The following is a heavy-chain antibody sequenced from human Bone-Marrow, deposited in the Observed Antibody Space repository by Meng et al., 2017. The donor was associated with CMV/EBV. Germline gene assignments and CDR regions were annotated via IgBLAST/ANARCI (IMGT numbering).Heavy chain of an antibody. J-gene: IGHJ5*02. Sequence: SLKISCAASGFTFDDYAMHWVRQAPGKGLEWVSGISWNSGSIGYADSVKGRFTISRDNAKNTLYLQMNSLRAEDTAVYYCAREIVGATRWFDPWGQGTLVTVSS. CDR2: ISWNSGSI. D-gene: IGHD1-26*01. V-gene: IGHV3-9*01. CDR1: GFTFDDYA. CDR3: AREIVGATRWFDP.